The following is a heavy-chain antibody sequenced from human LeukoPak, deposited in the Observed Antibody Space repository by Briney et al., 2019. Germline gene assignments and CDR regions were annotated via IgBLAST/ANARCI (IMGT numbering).Heavy chain of an antibody. D-gene: IGHD3-22*01. V-gene: IGHV4-4*07. CDR3: ARENGDYYDSSGWIGSYYYYMDV. CDR1: GGSISSYD. CDR2: IYTSGST. Sequence: SETLSLTCTVSGGSISSYDWSWIRQPAGKGLEWIGRIYTSGSTNYNPSLKSRVTMSVDTSKNQLSLKLSSVTAADTAVYYCARENGDYYDSSGWIGSYYYYMDVWGKGTTVTVSS. J-gene: IGHJ6*03.